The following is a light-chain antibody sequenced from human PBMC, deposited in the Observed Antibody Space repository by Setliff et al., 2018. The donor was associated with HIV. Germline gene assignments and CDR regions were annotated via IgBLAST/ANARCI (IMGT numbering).Light chain of an antibody. CDR1: SSDFGGYNY. J-gene: IGLJ1*01. Sequence: QSALTQPRSVSGSPGQSVTISCTGTSSDFGGYNYVSWYPQHPGKAPKLMIYDVSKRPSGVPDRFSGSKSGNTASLTISGLQAEDEADYYCCSYAGSYKVFGTGTKVTVL. V-gene: IGLV2-11*01. CDR3: CSYAGSYKV. CDR2: DVS.